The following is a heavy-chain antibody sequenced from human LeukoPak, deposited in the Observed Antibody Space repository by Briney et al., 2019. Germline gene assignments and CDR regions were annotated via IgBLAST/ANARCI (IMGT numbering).Heavy chain of an antibody. CDR1: GFTFDDYS. J-gene: IGHJ4*02. Sequence: SLRLSCAASGFTFDDYSMHWVRQSPGKGLVWLSGLRWNGDIIDYADSVKGRFTISRDNAKNSLYLLMDSLKTEDTALYYCAKGSLIAASGTLFDFWGQGTRVTVSS. V-gene: IGHV3-9*01. CDR3: AKGSLIAASGTLFDF. D-gene: IGHD6-13*01. CDR2: LRWNGDII.